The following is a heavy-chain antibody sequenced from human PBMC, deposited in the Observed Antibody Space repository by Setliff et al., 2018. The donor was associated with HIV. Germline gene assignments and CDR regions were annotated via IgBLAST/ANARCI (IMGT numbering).Heavy chain of an antibody. CDR3: ARDPRFSGYAQAFDY. CDR2: ISAYNGNT. J-gene: IGHJ4*02. CDR1: GYTFTSSG. Sequence: ASVKVSCKASGYTFTSSGISWVRQAPGQGLEWMGWISAYNGNTNYAQKLQGRVTMTTDTSSSTAYMDLDRLGSDDTAVYYCARDPRFSGYAQAFDYWGQGSLVTVSS. V-gene: IGHV1-18*01. D-gene: IGHD5-12*01.